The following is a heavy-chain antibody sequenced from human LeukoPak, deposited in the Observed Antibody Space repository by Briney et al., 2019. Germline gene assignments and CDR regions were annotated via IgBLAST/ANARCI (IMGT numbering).Heavy chain of an antibody. J-gene: IGHJ4*02. CDR2: IFPSDSYT. CDR3: ARLYGDADY. D-gene: IGHD4-17*01. V-gene: IGHV5-51*01. Sequence: GESLKLSCKGSGYRFTTYWIGWVRQMPGKGLEWMGIIFPSDSYTKYSPSFQDQVTISADKSISTAYLQCNSLKASDTAMYYCARLYGDADYWGQGTLVTVSS. CDR1: GYRFTTYW.